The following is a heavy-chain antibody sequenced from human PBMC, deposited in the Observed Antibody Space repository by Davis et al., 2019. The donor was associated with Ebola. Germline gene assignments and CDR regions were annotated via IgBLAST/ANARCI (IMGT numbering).Heavy chain of an antibody. Sequence: SETLSLTCTVSGGSISSYYWSWIRQPPGKGLEWIGYIYYSGSTYYNPSLKSRVTISVDTSKNQFSLKLSSVTAADTAVYYCARARLIVVVPAASSAGDDAFDIWGQGTMVTVSS. CDR3: ARARLIVVVPAASSAGDDAFDI. CDR1: GGSISSYY. V-gene: IGHV4-59*08. CDR2: IYYSGST. J-gene: IGHJ3*02. D-gene: IGHD2-2*01.